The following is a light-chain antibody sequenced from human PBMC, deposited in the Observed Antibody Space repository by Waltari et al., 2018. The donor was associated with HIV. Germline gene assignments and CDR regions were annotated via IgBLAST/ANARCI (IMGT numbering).Light chain of an antibody. CDR2: DAS. V-gene: IGKV3-11*01. Sequence: EIVLAQSPAPLSFSPGERATLPFRASQSVGSNLAWYEQKPGQAPRLLIYDASNRATGIPARFSGSGSGTDFTLTISSLGSEDFAIYYCQQRSNWPPGGTFGGGTKVEIK. CDR3: QQRSNWPPGGT. CDR1: QSVGSN. J-gene: IGKJ4*02.